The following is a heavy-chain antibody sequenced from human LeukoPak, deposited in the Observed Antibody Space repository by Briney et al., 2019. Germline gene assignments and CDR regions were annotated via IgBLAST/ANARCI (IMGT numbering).Heavy chain of an antibody. CDR1: AYTFTNYY. J-gene: IGHJ3*02. V-gene: IGHV1-46*01. CDR2: INPSGGST. Sequence: ATVKVSCKASAYTFTNYYMHWVRQAPGQGLEWMGIINPSGGSTRYAQKFQGRVTMTRDTSTSTVYMELSSLRSEDTAVYYCARVYSGNYYRAFDIWGQGTMVIVSS. CDR3: ARVYSGNYYRAFDI. D-gene: IGHD1-26*01.